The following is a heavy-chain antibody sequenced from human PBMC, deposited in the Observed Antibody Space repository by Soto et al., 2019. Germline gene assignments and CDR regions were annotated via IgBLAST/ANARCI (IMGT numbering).Heavy chain of an antibody. J-gene: IGHJ4*02. CDR1: GGSFSGYY. D-gene: IGHD3-10*01. V-gene: IGHV4-34*01. Sequence: QVQLQQWGAGLLKPSETLSLTCAVYGGSFSGYYWSWIRQPPGKGLEWIGEINHSGSTNYNPSLKSRVTISVDTSKNQFSLKLSSVTAADTAVYYCARGHPRYYGSGRYYRYWGQGTLVTVSS. CDR2: INHSGST. CDR3: ARGHPRYYGSGRYYRY.